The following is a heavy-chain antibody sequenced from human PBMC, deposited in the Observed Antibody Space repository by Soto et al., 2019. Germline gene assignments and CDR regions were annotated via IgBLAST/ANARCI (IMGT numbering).Heavy chain of an antibody. CDR2: IYYSGST. V-gene: IGHV4-61*05. D-gene: IGHD3-3*01. J-gene: IGHJ6*03. Sequence: SETLSLTCTVSGCNISSSVYYWGWIRQPPGKGLEWIGYIYYSGSTNYNPSLKSRVTISVDTSKNQFSLKLSSVTAADTAVYYCARLGYYDFWSGYFMDVWGKGTTVTVSS. CDR3: ARLGYYDFWSGYFMDV. CDR1: GCNISSSVYY.